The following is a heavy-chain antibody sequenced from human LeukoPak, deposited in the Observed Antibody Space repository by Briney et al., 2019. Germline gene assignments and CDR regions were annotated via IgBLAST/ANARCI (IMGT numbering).Heavy chain of an antibody. Sequence: GGSLRLSCTASGFTFSRYTLHWVRQAPGKGLEWVTLISYNGVNKYFADSVKGRFTISRDNSKNTLYLQMDNLRPEDTAVYYCARGDRNYAPLDYWGQGTLVTVSS. CDR2: ISYNGVNK. J-gene: IGHJ4*02. CDR3: ARGDRNYAPLDY. CDR1: GFTFSRYT. D-gene: IGHD4-11*01. V-gene: IGHV3-30-3*01.